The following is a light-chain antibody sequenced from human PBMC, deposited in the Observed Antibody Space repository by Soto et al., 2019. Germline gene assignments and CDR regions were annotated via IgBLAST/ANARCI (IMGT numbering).Light chain of an antibody. J-gene: IGLJ2*01. CDR1: SSDAGGYNY. V-gene: IGLV2-14*01. CDR2: DVS. CDR3: SSYTSSSTLVV. Sequence: QSALTQPASVSGSPGPSITISCTGTSSDAGGYNYVSWYQQHPGKAPKLMMYDVSNRPSGVSNRFSGSKSGNTASLTISGRQAEDEADYSCSSYTSSSTLVVFGGGTKLAVL.